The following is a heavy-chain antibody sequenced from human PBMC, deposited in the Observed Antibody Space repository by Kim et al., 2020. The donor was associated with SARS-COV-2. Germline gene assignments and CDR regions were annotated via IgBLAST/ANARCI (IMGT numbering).Heavy chain of an antibody. CDR3: GNNLGSGWYGH. CDR1: GGSFSGYY. CDR2: INHSGST. D-gene: IGHD6-19*01. Sequence: SETLSLTCAASGGSFSGYYWSWIRQPPGKGLEWIGEINHSGSTNYNPFLKSRVTISVDTTKNQLSLHLNSVTASDTAVYYYGNNLGSGWYGHWGQGTLVTVSS. J-gene: IGHJ5*02. V-gene: IGHV4-34*01.